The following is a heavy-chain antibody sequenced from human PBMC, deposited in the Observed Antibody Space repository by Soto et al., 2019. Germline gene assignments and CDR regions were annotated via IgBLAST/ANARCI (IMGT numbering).Heavy chain of an antibody. Sequence: QVQLQQSGPGLVKPSQTLSLTCAITGDSVSSNSAGWSLVRQSPSRGLEWLGRTYYRSKWYYEYAESVRGRITINPDTSKNQYSLQLNSVTPEATAVYFCARREQYSGRIFDYWGQGTLVTVSS. D-gene: IGHD1-26*01. CDR3: ARREQYSGRIFDY. V-gene: IGHV6-1*01. J-gene: IGHJ4*01. CDR1: GDSVSSNSAG. CDR2: TYYRSKWYY.